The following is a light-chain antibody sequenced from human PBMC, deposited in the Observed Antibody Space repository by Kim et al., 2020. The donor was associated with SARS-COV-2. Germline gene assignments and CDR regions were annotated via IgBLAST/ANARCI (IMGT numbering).Light chain of an antibody. Sequence: QGQTDRVTGAGYELADNYGSGYRRTPGQSPVVFINQVNQRPPGIPERFLGSNSGNTATLTISGTQARDEAGYYCQAWDSSTHKCVFGAGTKFTVL. CDR3: QAWDSSTHKCV. CDR1: ELADNY. J-gene: IGLJ1*01. V-gene: IGLV3-1*01. CDR2: QVN.